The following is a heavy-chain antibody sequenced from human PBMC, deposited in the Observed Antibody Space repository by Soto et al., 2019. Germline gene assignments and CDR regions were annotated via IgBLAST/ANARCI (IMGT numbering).Heavy chain of an antibody. D-gene: IGHD6-6*01. CDR2: TYYRSKWYN. J-gene: IGHJ4*02. CDR3: ARSSDWILAARPAHHFDY. Sequence: SQTLSLTCAISGDSVSSNSAAWNWIRQSPSRGLEWLGRTYYRSKWYNDYAVSVKSRITINPDKSKNQFSLQLNSVTPEDTAVYYCARSSDWILAARPAHHFDYWGQGTLVTVSS. CDR1: GDSVSSNSAA. V-gene: IGHV6-1*01.